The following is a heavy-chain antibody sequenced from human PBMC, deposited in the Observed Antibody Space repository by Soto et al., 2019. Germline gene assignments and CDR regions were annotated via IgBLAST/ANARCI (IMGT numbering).Heavy chain of an antibody. CDR3: ARWTVTTKLCFDY. Sequence: SETLSLTCAVYGGSFSGYYWSWIRQPPGKGLEWIGEINHSGSTNYNPSLKSRVTISVDTSKNQFSLKLSSVTAADTAVYYCARWTVTTKLCFDYWGQGTLVTVSS. J-gene: IGHJ4*02. D-gene: IGHD4-17*01. CDR1: GGSFSGYY. V-gene: IGHV4-34*01. CDR2: INHSGST.